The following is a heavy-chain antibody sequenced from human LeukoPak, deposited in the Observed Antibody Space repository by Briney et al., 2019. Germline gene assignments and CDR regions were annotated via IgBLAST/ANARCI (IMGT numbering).Heavy chain of an antibody. CDR1: GGSFSGYY. CDR2: INHSGST. J-gene: IGHJ2*01. V-gene: IGHV4-34*09. Sequence: SETLSLTCAVYGGSFSGYYWSWIRQPPGKGLEWIGEINHSGSTNYNPSLKSRVTISVDTSKNQFSLKLSSVTAADTAVYYCARDPRDGYNVHWYFDLWGRGTLVTVSS. CDR3: ARDPRDGYNVHWYFDL. D-gene: IGHD5-24*01.